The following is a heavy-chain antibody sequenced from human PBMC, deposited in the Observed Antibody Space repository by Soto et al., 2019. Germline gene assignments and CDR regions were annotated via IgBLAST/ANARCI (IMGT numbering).Heavy chain of an antibody. CDR3: TTALEYDLPFDP. D-gene: IGHD3-3*01. Sequence: GESLKISCAASGFTFSNAWMNWVRQAPGKGLEWIGRIKSKTDGGTTDYTAPVKGRFTISRDDSKNTLYLKMNRLKTKDTAMYYCTTALEYDLPFDPWGQGTLVTVSS. V-gene: IGHV3-15*07. CDR2: IKSKTDGGTT. CDR1: GFTFSNAW. J-gene: IGHJ5*02.